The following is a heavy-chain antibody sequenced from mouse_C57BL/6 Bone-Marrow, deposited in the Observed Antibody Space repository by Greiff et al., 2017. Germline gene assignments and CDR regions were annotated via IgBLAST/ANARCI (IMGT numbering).Heavy chain of an antibody. D-gene: IGHD2-4*01. CDR3: TRDRIRYEYGAWFAY. Sequence: EVKLVESGEGLVKPGGSLKLSCAASGFTFSSYAMSWVRQTPEKRLEWVAYISSGGDYIYYADTVKGRFTISRDNARNTLYLQMSSLKSEDTAMYYCTRDRIRYEYGAWFAYWGQGTLVTVSA. J-gene: IGHJ3*01. CDR2: ISSGGDYI. CDR1: GFTFSSYA. V-gene: IGHV5-9-1*02.